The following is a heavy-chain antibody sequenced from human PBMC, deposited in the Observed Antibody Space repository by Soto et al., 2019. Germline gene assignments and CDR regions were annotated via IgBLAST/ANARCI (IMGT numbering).Heavy chain of an antibody. CDR3: ARATSVPNYYYSGMDV. D-gene: IGHD6-19*01. V-gene: IGHV3-49*04. Sequence: EVQLVESGGGLVPPGRSLRVSCQGSGFTFGDYALSWVRQAPGKGLEWVGFIRSKFYGGTTEYAASVKGRFSISRDDSSSTVHLQMNSMKTEDTAVYFCARATSVPNYYYSGMDVWGQGTTVTVSS. J-gene: IGHJ6*02. CDR1: GFTFGDYA. CDR2: IRSKFYGGTT.